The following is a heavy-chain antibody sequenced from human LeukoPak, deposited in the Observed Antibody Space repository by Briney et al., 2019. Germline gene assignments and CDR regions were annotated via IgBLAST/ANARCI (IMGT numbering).Heavy chain of an antibody. CDR2: IPPSGGST. CDR1: GFSLTNYA. Sequence: GGSLRLSCAASGFSLTNYAMTWVRQAPGEGLEWVSAIPPSGGSTYYADSVKGRFTISRDNSENTLYLHMSSLRAEDTAIYYCARDPNIKTSVTTGWEYWGQGTLVTVSS. J-gene: IGHJ4*02. V-gene: IGHV3-23*01. CDR3: ARDPNIKTSVTTGWEY. D-gene: IGHD4-17*01.